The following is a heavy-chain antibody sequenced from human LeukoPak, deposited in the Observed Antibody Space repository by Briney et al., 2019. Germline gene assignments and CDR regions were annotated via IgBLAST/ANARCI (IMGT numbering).Heavy chain of an antibody. J-gene: IGHJ6*03. CDR1: GYTFTGYY. Sequence: ASVKVSCKASGYTFTGYYMHWVRQAPGQGLEWMGWINPNSGGTNYAQKFQGRVTMTRDTSISTAYMELSRLRSDDTAVYYCARQRAASRVPYYMDVWGKGTTATVSS. CDR2: INPNSGGT. CDR3: ARQRAASRVPYYMDV. D-gene: IGHD3-10*01. V-gene: IGHV1-2*02.